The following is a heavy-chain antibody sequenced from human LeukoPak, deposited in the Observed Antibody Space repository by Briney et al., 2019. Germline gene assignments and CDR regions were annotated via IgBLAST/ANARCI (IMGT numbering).Heavy chain of an antibody. CDR2: INHSGSP. Sequence: PLETHSLTCAVYGGSFSGYYWSWIRQPPGKGLEWIGEINHSGSPNYNPSLKSRVTISIDTSKNQFSLKLSPVTAADTAVYYCARDLSDYYGSGSYRPIDAFDIWGQGTMVTVSS. J-gene: IGHJ3*02. CDR1: GGSFSGYY. CDR3: ARDLSDYYGSGSYRPIDAFDI. V-gene: IGHV4-34*01. D-gene: IGHD3-10*01.